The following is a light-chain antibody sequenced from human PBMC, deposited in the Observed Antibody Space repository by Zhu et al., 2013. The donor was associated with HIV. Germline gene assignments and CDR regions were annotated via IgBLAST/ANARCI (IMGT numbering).Light chain of an antibody. Sequence: DIVMTQSPDSLAVSLGERATINCKSSQSVFYSSNNKNYLAWYQQKPGQPPRLLIYWASTRESGVPDRFSGSGSGTDFTLTISSLQAEDVAVYYCQQYYTTPYSFGQGTKLGDQT. CDR2: WAS. CDR3: QQYYTTPYS. V-gene: IGKV4-1*01. CDR1: QSVFYSSNNKNY. J-gene: IGKJ2*03.